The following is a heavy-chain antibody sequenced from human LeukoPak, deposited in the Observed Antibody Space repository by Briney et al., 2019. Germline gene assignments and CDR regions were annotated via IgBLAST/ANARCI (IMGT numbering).Heavy chain of an antibody. V-gene: IGHV3-66*02. CDR3: AKSPVQSGVDY. CDR2: IYPSGST. CDR1: GFTVSSNY. J-gene: IGHJ4*02. Sequence: PGGSLRLSCAASGFTVSSNYMSWVRQAPGKGLEWVSIIYPSGSTYYTDSVQGRFTISRDNSKNTLYLQMKSLRAEDTAVYYCAKSPVQSGVDYWGQGTLVTVSS.